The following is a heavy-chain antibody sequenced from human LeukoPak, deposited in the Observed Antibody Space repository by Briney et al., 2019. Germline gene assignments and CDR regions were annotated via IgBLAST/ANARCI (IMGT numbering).Heavy chain of an antibody. Sequence: GGSLRLSCAASGFTFSGYWMSWVRQAPGKGLEWVANIKQDGSEKYYVDSVKGRFTISRDNAKNSLYLQMNSLRAEDTAVYYCARDSSPRPHYFDYWGQGTLVTVSS. CDR2: IKQDGSEK. V-gene: IGHV3-7*01. J-gene: IGHJ4*02. CDR1: GFTFSGYW. CDR3: ARDSSPRPHYFDY.